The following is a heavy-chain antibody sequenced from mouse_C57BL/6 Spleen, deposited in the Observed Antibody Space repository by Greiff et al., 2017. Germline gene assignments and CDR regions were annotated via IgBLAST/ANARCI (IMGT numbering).Heavy chain of an antibody. CDR1: GYTFTSYW. V-gene: IGHV1-55*01. CDR2: IYPGSGST. CDR3: ARGYSNYRSLFDY. D-gene: IGHD2-5*01. J-gene: IGHJ2*01. Sequence: VQLQQPGAELVQPGASVKMSCKASGYTFTSYWITWVKHRPGQGLEWIGDIYPGSGSTNYNEKFKSKATLTVDTSSSTAYMQLSSLTSEDSAVYYCARGYSNYRSLFDYWGQGTTLTVSS.